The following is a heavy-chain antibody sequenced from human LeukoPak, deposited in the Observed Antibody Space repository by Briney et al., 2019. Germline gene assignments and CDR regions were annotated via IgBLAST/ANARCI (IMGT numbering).Heavy chain of an antibody. V-gene: IGHV4-39*07. CDR3: ARPLRTAAANGFDVFDI. Sequence: PSETLSLTCTVSGGSISSSSHYWAWIRQSPGTGLEWIGSIYYSGSTYYKPSLKSRVTISLDTSKNQFSLNLRSVTAADTAVYYCARPLRTAAANGFDVFDIWGLGTMVIVSS. J-gene: IGHJ3*02. CDR2: IYYSGST. CDR1: GGSISSSSHY. D-gene: IGHD6-13*01.